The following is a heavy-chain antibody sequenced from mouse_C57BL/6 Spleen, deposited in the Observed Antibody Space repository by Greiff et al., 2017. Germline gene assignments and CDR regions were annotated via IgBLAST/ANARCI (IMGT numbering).Heavy chain of an antibody. J-gene: IGHJ2*01. Sequence: VQLQQSGPELVKPGASVKISCKASGYAFSSSWMNWVKQRPGKGLEWIGRIYPGDGDTNYNGKFKGKATLTADKSSSTAYMQRSSLTSEDSAVYFCAVSTVGRDFDYWGQGTTLTVSS. CDR1: GYAFSSSW. CDR2: IYPGDGDT. D-gene: IGHD1-1*01. V-gene: IGHV1-82*01. CDR3: AVSTVGRDFDY.